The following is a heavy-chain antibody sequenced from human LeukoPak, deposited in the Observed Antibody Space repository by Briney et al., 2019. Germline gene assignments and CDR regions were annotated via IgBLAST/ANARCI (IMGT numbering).Heavy chain of an antibody. CDR2: ISYDGSNK. J-gene: IGHJ4*02. D-gene: IGHD2-15*01. CDR1: GFTFSSYA. V-gene: IGHV3-30*04. Sequence: GGSLRLSCAASGFTFSSYAMHWVRQAPGKGLEWVAVISYDGSNKYYADSVKGRFTISRDNSKNTLYLQMNSLRAEDTAVYYCARGVVGAANVDYWGQGTLVTVSS. CDR3: ARGVVGAANVDY.